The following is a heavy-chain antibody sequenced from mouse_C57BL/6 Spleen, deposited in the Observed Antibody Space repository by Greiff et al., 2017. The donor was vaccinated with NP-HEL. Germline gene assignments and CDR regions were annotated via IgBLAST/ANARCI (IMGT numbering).Heavy chain of an antibody. J-gene: IGHJ4*01. CDR2: IRSKSSNYAT. V-gene: IGHV10-3*01. D-gene: IGHD1-1*01. CDR3: VRVERGSSLYAMDY. Sequence: EVNLVESGGGLVQPKGSLKLSCAASGFTFNTYAMHWVRQAPGKGLEWVARIRSKSSNYATYYADSVKDRFTISRDDSQSMLYLQMNNLKTEDTAMYYCVRVERGSSLYAMDYWGQGTSVTVSS. CDR1: GFTFNTYA.